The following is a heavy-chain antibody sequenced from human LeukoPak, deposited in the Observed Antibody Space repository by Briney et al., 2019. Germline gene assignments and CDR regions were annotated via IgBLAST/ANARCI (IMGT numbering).Heavy chain of an antibody. CDR3: ACMNELPQYVIYYFDY. Sequence: PSETLSLTCTVSGGSISSSSYYWGWIRQPPGKGLEWIGSIYYSGSTYYNPSLKSRVTISVDTSKNQFSLNLSSVTAADTAVYYCACMNELPQYVIYYFDYWGQGTLVTVSS. V-gene: IGHV4-39*07. J-gene: IGHJ4*02. CDR1: GGSISSSSYY. CDR2: IYYSGST. D-gene: IGHD3-16*02.